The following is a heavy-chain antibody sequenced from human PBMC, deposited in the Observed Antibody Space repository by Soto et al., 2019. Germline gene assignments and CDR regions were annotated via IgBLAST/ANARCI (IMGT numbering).Heavy chain of an antibody. Sequence: SQTLSLTCAISGDSVSSNSAAWNWIRQSPSRGLEWLGRTYYRSKWYNDYAVSVKSRITINPDTSKNQFSLQLNSVTPEDTAVYYCARSDIVVVPAAMSSVTTILDYWGQGTLVTVSS. CDR1: GDSVSSNSAA. CDR3: ARSDIVVVPAAMSSVTTILDY. V-gene: IGHV6-1*01. J-gene: IGHJ4*02. CDR2: TYYRSKWYN. D-gene: IGHD2-2*01.